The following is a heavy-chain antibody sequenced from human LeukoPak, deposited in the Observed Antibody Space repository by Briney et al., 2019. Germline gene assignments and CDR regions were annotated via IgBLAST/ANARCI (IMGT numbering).Heavy chain of an antibody. J-gene: IGHJ6*04. V-gene: IGHV4-59*11. D-gene: IGHD3-10*01. CDR3: ARDPKGSSDV. CDR2: IYYSGST. CDR1: GGSSSRHD. Sequence: SETLSLTCTVSGGSSSRHDWSWVRQPPGKGLEWIGYIYYSGSTNYNPSLKSRVTISVDTSKNQFSLKLSSVTAADTAVYYCARDPKGSSDVWGKGTTVTVSS.